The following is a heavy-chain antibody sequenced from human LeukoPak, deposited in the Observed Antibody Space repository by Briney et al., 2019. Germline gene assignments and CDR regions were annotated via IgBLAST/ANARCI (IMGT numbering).Heavy chain of an antibody. CDR2: ISYDGSNK. CDR3: ASGLELDY. Sequence: GGSLRLSCAASGFTFSSYAMHWVRQAPGKGLEWVAVISYDGSNKYYADSVKGRFTISRDNSKNTLYLQMNSLRAEDTAVYYCASGLELDYWGQGTLVTVSS. CDR1: GFTFSSYA. V-gene: IGHV3-30-3*01. J-gene: IGHJ4*02.